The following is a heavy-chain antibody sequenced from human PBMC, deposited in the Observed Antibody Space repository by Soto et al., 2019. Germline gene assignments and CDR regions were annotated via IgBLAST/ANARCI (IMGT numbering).Heavy chain of an antibody. Sequence: GGSLRLSCAASGFTFSSYAMSWVRQAPGKGLEWVSAISGSGGSTYYADSVKGRFTISRDNAKNSLYLQMNSLRDEDTAVYYCARAIRGSLYYYYGMDVWGQGTTVTVSS. V-gene: IGHV3-23*01. CDR1: GFTFSSYA. CDR3: ARAIRGSLYYYYGMDV. D-gene: IGHD3-10*01. CDR2: ISGSGGST. J-gene: IGHJ6*02.